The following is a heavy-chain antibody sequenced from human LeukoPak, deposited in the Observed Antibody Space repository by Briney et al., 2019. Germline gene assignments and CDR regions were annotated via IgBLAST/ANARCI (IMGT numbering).Heavy chain of an antibody. CDR1: GFTFSNYE. Sequence: GGSLRLSCAASGFTFSNYEMKWVRQAPGKGLEWVSSITSDGRTIYYAGSVKGRFTISRDNAKNSLYLQMNSLRAEDTAVYSCARNYYYYMDVWGKGTTVIVSS. J-gene: IGHJ6*03. CDR3: ARNYYYYMDV. V-gene: IGHV3-48*03. CDR2: ITSDGRTI.